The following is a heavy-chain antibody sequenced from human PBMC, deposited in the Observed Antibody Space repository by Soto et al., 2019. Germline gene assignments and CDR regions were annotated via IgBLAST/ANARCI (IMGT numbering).Heavy chain of an antibody. V-gene: IGHV4-4*02. CDR1: GGSINSSHW. CDR3: AASHFLSRPWPDRRVDY. J-gene: IGHJ4*02. CDR2: ISHSGST. Sequence: VQLQESGPGLVKPSGTLSLTCAVSGGSINSSHWWTWVRQPPEKGLEWIGQISHSGSTTYNPSLTSRVTISVDKSKNHSPLTLTAVPAADTAVDYWAASHFLSRPWPDRRVDYWGQGTLVSVSS. D-gene: IGHD3-3*02.